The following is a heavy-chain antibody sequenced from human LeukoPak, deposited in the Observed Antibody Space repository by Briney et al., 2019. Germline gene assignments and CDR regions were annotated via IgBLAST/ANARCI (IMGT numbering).Heavy chain of an antibody. D-gene: IGHD1-26*01. Sequence: GGSLRLSCTASGFTFGDYAMSWVRQAPGKGLEWVGSIRSKAYGGTTEYAASVKGRFTISRDDSKSIAYLQMNSLKTEDTAVYYCTRDQGVGATRRYYGMDVWGQGTTVTVSS. V-gene: IGHV3-49*04. CDR3: TRDQGVGATRRYYGMDV. CDR1: GFTFGDYA. J-gene: IGHJ6*02. CDR2: IRSKAYGGTT.